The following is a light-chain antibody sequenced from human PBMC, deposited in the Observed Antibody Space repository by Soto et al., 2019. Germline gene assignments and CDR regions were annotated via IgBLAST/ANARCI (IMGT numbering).Light chain of an antibody. V-gene: IGKV1-5*03. Sequence: DIKMTHSPTTLPASVEERVTTTRRASQRIMSWLAWYQPKPGKASSILVYRASTLKSGVPSRFSGSGSGTEFTLDISSLQCDEFATYYCQQYNSYSPLSFGVGTEG. CDR3: QQYNSYSPLS. CDR1: QRIMSW. CDR2: RAS. J-gene: IGKJ4*01.